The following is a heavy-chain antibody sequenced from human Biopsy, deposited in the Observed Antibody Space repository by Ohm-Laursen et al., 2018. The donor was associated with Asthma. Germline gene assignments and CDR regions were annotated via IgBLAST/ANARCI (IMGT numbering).Heavy chain of an antibody. V-gene: IGHV1-69*13. Sequence: ASVKVSCKSLGGTFNTYVIGWVRQAPGQGLEWTGGINSVFGTTTYPQKFQDRVTITADDSTSAVYMELSSLRSEDTAVYYCARKAGSCISRTCYSLDFWGQGTLVTVSS. D-gene: IGHD2-2*01. CDR1: GGTFNTYV. CDR3: ARKAGSCISRTCYSLDF. J-gene: IGHJ4*02. CDR2: INSVFGTT.